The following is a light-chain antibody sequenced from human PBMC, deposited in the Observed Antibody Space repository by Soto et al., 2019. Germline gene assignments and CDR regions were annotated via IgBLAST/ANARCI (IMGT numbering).Light chain of an antibody. J-gene: IGKJ1*01. Sequence: EIVMTQSPATLSVSPGERATLSCRASQNVNTNLAWYQQKLGQAPRLLIFGASTRATGVPARFSGSGSGTEFTRTISSLQSDDFAVYYCQQYTNRPPWTFGQGTKVYMK. CDR2: GAS. CDR3: QQYTNRPPWT. V-gene: IGKV3-15*01. CDR1: QNVNTN.